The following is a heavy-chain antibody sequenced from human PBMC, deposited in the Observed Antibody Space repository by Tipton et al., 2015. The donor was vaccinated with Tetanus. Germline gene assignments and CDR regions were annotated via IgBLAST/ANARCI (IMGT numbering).Heavy chain of an antibody. J-gene: IGHJ6*02. CDR1: GYSFTSYW. CDR3: ASTTGYSSSWYNYYYGMDV. CDR2: IYPGDSDT. Sequence: VQLVKSGAEVKKPGESLKISCKGSGYSFTSYWIGWVRQMRGKGLEWMGIIYPGDSDTRYSPSFQGQVTISADKSISPAYLLWGSLKASDPAMYYCASTTGYSSSWYNYYYGMDVWGQGTTVTLSS. D-gene: IGHD6-13*01. V-gene: IGHV5-51*01.